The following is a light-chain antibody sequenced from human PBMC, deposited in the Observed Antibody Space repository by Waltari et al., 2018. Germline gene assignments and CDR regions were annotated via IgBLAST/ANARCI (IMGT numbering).Light chain of an antibody. CDR3: AAWDDRLKGVV. J-gene: IGLJ3*02. CDR1: SSNIGSRT. CDR2: NDD. V-gene: IGLV1-44*01. Sequence: QSVLTQPPSASGTPGQGVTISCSGISSNIGSRTVNWYQHLPGTAPKLLIYNDDDRPSGVPDRFSGAKSDTSASLGISGLQSEDEADYYCAAWDDRLKGVVFGGGTKLTVL.